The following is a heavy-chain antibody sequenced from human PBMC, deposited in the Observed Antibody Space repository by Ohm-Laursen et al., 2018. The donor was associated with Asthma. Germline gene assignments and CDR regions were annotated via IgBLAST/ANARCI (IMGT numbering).Heavy chain of an antibody. V-gene: IGHV3-23*01. D-gene: IGHD5-12*01. CDR2: ISPGGDTS. CDR3: AKDLQRATGFVGSSNWFDP. CDR1: GFTFSFYS. J-gene: IGHJ5*02. Sequence: SLRLSCAASGFTFSFYSFNWVRQAPGKGLKWASSISPGGDTSNYADSVKGRFTVSRDNSKNTVYLQLNSLGADDTAIYYCAKDLQRATGFVGSSNWFDPWGQGTLVTVSS.